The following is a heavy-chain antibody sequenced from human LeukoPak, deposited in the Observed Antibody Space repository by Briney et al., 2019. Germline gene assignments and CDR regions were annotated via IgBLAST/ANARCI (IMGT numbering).Heavy chain of an antibody. CDR2: IRSKANSYAT. V-gene: IGHV3-73*01. CDR3: ASIQDYYDSSGYYFHDAFDI. D-gene: IGHD3-22*01. CDR1: GFTFSGSA. J-gene: IGHJ3*02. Sequence: GGSLRLSCAASGFTFSGSAMHWVRQASGKGLEWVGRIRSKANSYATAYAASVKGRFTISRDNSKNTLYLQMNSLRAEDTAVYYCASIQDYYDSSGYYFHDAFDIWGQGTMVTVSS.